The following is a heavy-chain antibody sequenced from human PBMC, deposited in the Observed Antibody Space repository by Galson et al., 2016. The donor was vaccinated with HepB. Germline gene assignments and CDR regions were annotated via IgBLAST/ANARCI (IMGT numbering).Heavy chain of an antibody. D-gene: IGHD3-22*01. J-gene: IGHJ4*02. CDR2: ITGRSYPYK. CDR3: ARASYYGNTGYYYFDY. V-gene: IGHV3-21*01. Sequence: SLRLSCAASGFTFSDYSMSWVRQAPGKGLEWVSFITGRSYPYKHYADSVRGRFTIPRDHAKNSLFLQMNGLTAEDTAVYFCARASYYGNTGYYYFDYWGQGALVTVSS. CDR1: GFTFSDYS.